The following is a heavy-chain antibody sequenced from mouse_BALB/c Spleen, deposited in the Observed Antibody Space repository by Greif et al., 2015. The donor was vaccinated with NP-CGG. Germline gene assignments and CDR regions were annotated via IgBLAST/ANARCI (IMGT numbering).Heavy chain of an antibody. CDR3: TRENEFAY. Sequence: EVMLVESGGGLVKPGGSLKLSCAASGFTFSSYTMSWVRQTPEKRLEWVATISSGGSYTYYPDSVKGRFTISGDNAKNTLYLQMSSLKSEDTAMYYCTRENEFAYWGQGTLVTVSA. J-gene: IGHJ3*01. CDR2: ISSGGSYT. CDR1: GFTFSSYT. V-gene: IGHV5-6-4*01.